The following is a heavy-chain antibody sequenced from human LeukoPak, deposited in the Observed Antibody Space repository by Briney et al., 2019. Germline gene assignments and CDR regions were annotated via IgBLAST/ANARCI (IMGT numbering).Heavy chain of an antibody. CDR1: GFTFSSYG. CDR2: IWYDGSNK. Sequence: GRSLRLSCAASGFTFSSYGMHWVRQAPGKGLEWVAVIWYDGSNKYYADSVKGRFTISRDNSKNTLYLQMNSLRAEDTAVYYCARGDLYYDSSGYIDYWGQGTLVTVSS. D-gene: IGHD3-22*01. V-gene: IGHV3-33*01. CDR3: ARGDLYYDSSGYIDY. J-gene: IGHJ4*02.